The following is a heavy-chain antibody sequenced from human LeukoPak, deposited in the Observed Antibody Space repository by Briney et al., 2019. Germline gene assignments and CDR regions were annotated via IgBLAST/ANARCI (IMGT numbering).Heavy chain of an antibody. CDR1: GFTFSSYG. J-gene: IGHJ6*02. CDR3: AKGGTVEETKYYYYYYGMDV. Sequence: QTGGSLRLSCAASGFTFSSYGMHWVRQAPGKGLEWVAVISYDGSNKYYADSVKGRFTISRDNSKNTLYLQMNSLRAEDTAVYYCAKGGTVEETKYYYYYYGMDVWGQGTTVTVSS. V-gene: IGHV3-30*18. D-gene: IGHD4-23*01. CDR2: ISYDGSNK.